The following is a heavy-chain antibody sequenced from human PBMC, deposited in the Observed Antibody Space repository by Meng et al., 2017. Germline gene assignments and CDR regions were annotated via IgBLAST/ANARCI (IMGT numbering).Heavy chain of an antibody. CDR3: ARSEMATTCFDY. D-gene: IGHD5-24*01. Sequence: QVELVGSGGGVVQPGRSLRLSCAASGFTFRIYAMHWVRQAPGKGLEWVAVISYDGSNKYYAASVKGRFTISRDNSKNTLYLQMNSLRAEDTAVYYCARSEMATTCFDYWGQGTLVTVSS. CDR2: ISYDGSNK. V-gene: IGHV3-30*04. J-gene: IGHJ4*02. CDR1: GFTFRIYA.